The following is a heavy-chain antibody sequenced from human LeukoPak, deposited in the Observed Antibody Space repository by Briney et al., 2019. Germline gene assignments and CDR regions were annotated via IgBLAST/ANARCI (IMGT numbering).Heavy chain of an antibody. CDR3: ARALTTVTTYLGGY. Sequence: ASVKVSCKASGYTFTGYYMHWVRQAPGQGLEWMGWINPNSGGTNYAQKFQGRVTMTRDTSISTAYMELSRLRSDDTAVCYCARALTTVTTYLGGYWGQGTLVTVSS. CDR2: INPNSGGT. J-gene: IGHJ4*02. CDR1: GYTFTGYY. V-gene: IGHV1-2*02. D-gene: IGHD4-17*01.